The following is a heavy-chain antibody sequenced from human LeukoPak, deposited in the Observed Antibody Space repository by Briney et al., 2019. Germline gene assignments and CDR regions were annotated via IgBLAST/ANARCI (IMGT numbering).Heavy chain of an antibody. D-gene: IGHD2-2*01. V-gene: IGHV3-74*01. J-gene: IGHJ3*02. Sequence: GGSLRLSCVASGFTFDTHWMHWVRQVPGNGLVWVSRINFDVRGTNYAESFVKCRFTISRDNARNTLFLQMNNLRAEDTAVYYCARDSYQVISNHYVFDIWGQGTMVTVSS. CDR1: GFTFDTHW. CDR3: ARDSYQVISNHYVFDI. CDR2: INFDVRGT.